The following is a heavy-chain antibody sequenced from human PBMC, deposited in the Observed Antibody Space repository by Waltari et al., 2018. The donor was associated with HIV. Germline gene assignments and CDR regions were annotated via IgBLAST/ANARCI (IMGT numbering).Heavy chain of an antibody. J-gene: IGHJ4*02. CDR1: GFNFSSYA. V-gene: IGHV3-23*01. CDR3: AKGEENREYDILTGYSDY. D-gene: IGHD3-9*01. CDR2: ISGSGGST. Sequence: EVQLLESGGGLVQPGGSLRLSCAASGFNFSSYAMSWVRQAPGKGLEWVSAISGSGGSTYYADSVKGRFTISRDNSKNTLYLQMNSLRAEDTAVYYCAKGEENREYDILTGYSDYWGQGTLVTVSS.